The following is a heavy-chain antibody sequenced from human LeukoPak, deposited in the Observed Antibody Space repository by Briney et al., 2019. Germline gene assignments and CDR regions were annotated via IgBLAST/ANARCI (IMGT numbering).Heavy chain of an antibody. D-gene: IGHD3-22*01. CDR1: GFTFSSYA. J-gene: IGHJ4*02. V-gene: IGHV3-23*01. CDR3: ARGASFYYDSSGDY. Sequence: GGSLRLSCAASGFTFSSYAMSWVRQAPGKGLEWVSAISGSGGSTYYADSVKGRFTISRDNSKNTLYLQMNSLRAEDTAVYYCARGASFYYDSSGDYWGQGTLVTVSS. CDR2: ISGSGGST.